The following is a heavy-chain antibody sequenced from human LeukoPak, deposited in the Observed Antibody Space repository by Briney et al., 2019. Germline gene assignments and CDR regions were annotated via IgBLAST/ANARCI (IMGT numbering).Heavy chain of an antibody. Sequence: GGSLRLSCAASGFTFSSYSMNWVRPAPGKGLEWVSSISCSSTYIYYADSVKGRFTISRDDAKNSLDLQMNSLRAEDTAVYYCSREELLDYWGQGTLVTVSS. D-gene: IGHD1-7*01. CDR1: GFTFSSYS. CDR3: SREELLDY. V-gene: IGHV3-21*01. CDR2: ISCSSTYI. J-gene: IGHJ4*02.